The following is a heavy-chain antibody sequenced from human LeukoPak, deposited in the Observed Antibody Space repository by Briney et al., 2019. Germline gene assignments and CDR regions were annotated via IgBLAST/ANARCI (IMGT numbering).Heavy chain of an antibody. Sequence: VESLEISCKGSGSLFTSYWIGWVRQVPGKGLEWMGIIYPGDSDTRYSPSFQGQVTISADKSISTAYLQWSSLKASDTAMYYCARHSSGWYVERTYMDVWGQGTTVTVSS. CDR1: GSLFTSYW. CDR3: ARHSSGWYVERTYMDV. J-gene: IGHJ6*02. D-gene: IGHD6-19*01. CDR2: IYPGDSDT. V-gene: IGHV5-51*01.